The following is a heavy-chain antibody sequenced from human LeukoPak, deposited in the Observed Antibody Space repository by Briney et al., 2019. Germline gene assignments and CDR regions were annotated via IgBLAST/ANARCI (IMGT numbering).Heavy chain of an antibody. J-gene: IGHJ4*02. CDR1: GGSISSSNW. CDR3: ARFRSRYSGYDSSFDY. CDR2: IYHSGST. V-gene: IGHV4-4*02. D-gene: IGHD5-12*01. Sequence: SGTLSLTCAVSGGSISSSNWWSWVRQPPGKGLEWIGEIYHSGSTNYNPSLKSRVTISVDKSKNQFSLKLSSVTAADTAVYYCARFRSRYSGYDSSFDYWGQGTLVTVSS.